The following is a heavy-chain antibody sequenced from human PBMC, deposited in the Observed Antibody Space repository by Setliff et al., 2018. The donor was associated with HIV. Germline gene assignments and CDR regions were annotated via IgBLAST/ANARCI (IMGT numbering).Heavy chain of an antibody. CDR2: IYYSGST. J-gene: IGHJ3*02. D-gene: IGHD2-15*01. V-gene: IGHV4-39*01. CDR1: GGSISRSSYY. Sequence: LSLTCTVSGGSISRSSYYWGWIRQPPGKGLEWIGSIYYSGSTYYNPSLKSRVTISVDTSKNQFSLRLSSVTAADTAVYYCARVYCSGGSCYDAFDIWGQGTMVTVS. CDR3: ARVYCSGGSCYDAFDI.